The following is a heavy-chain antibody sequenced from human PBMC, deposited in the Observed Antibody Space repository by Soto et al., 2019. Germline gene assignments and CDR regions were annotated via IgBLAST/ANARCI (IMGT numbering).Heavy chain of an antibody. D-gene: IGHD3-10*01. CDR2: IYWDDDK. V-gene: IGHV2-5*02. CDR1: GFSLSTSGVG. J-gene: IGHJ5*02. Sequence: GSGPTLVNPTQTITLTCTFSGFSLSTSGVGVGWIRQPPGKALEWLALIYWDDDKRYSPSLKSRLTITKDTSKNQVVLTMTNMDPVDTATYYCALLYYWGGLGQPYNRFDPWGQGTLVTVSS. CDR3: ALLYYWGGLGQPYNRFDP.